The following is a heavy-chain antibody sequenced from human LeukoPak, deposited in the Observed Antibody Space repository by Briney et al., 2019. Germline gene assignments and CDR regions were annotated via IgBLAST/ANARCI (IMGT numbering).Heavy chain of an antibody. D-gene: IGHD2-15*01. CDR1: GFSFNTYA. CDR3: ATVVVIAAVPRGYFNY. CDR2: ISSSGDLT. V-gene: IGHV3-23*01. Sequence: PGGSLRLSCAASGFSFNTYAMSWVRQAPGKGLEWVSTISSSGDLTYYTDSVKGRFTISRDNSQNTLFLLLNSLRADDTAMYYCATVVVIAAVPRGYFNYWGQGTLVTVSA. J-gene: IGHJ4*02.